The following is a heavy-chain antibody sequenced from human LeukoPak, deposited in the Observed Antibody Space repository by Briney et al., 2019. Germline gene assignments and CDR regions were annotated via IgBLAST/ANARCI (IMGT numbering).Heavy chain of an antibody. Sequence: SETLSLTCAVYGGSFSGYYWSWIRQPPGRGLEWIGEINHSGSTNYNPSLKSRVTISVDTSKNQFSLKLCSVTAADTAVYYCARDRSPEHYYDSSHWDYYYGMDVWGQGTTVTVSS. D-gene: IGHD3-22*01. J-gene: IGHJ6*02. CDR3: ARDRSPEHYYDSSHWDYYYGMDV. CDR1: GGSFSGYY. V-gene: IGHV4-34*01. CDR2: INHSGST.